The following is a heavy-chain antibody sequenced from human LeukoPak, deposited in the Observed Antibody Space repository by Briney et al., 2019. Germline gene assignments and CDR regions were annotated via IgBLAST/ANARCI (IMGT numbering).Heavy chain of an antibody. CDR3: ARADRLHGGPYLIGP. J-gene: IGHJ5*02. Sequence: GASVKVSCKTSGYSFTDYYMHWVRQAPGQGLEWMGGINPSSGGTSSAQKFQGRVTMTRDTSITTVYMEVRWLTSDDTAVYYCARADRLHGGPYLIGPWGQGTLVTVSS. V-gene: IGHV1-2*02. CDR2: INPSSGGT. D-gene: IGHD2-21*01. CDR1: GYSFTDYY.